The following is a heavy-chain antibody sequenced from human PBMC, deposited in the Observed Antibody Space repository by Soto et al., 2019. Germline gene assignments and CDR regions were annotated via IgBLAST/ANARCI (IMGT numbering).Heavy chain of an antibody. Sequence: QVQLVQSGAEVKKPGASVKVSCNASGYTFTSYYMHWVRQAPGQGLEWMGIINPSGGSTSYAQKFQGRVTMTRDTSTSTVYMELSSLRSEDTAVYYCARDLSCSSTSCSDYYYGMDVWGQGTTVTVSS. V-gene: IGHV1-46*01. D-gene: IGHD2-2*01. CDR2: INPSGGST. CDR3: ARDLSCSSTSCSDYYYGMDV. J-gene: IGHJ6*02. CDR1: GYTFTSYY.